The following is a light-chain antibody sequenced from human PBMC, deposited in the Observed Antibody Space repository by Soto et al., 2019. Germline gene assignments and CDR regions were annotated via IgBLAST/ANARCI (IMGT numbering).Light chain of an antibody. V-gene: IGKV1-6*01. CDR3: LQDYNYPRT. CDR1: QGIRND. CDR2: AAS. J-gene: IGKJ1*01. Sequence: AIQMTQSPSSLSASVGDRVTITCRASQGIRNDLGWYQQKPGKAPKLLIYAASSLQSGVPSRFSGSGSGTDLTLTTSSLQPEDFATYYGLQDYNYPRTFGQGTKVEIK.